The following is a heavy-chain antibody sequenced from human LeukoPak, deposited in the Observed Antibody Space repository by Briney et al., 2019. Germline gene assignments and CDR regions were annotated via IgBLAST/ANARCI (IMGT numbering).Heavy chain of an antibody. J-gene: IGHJ4*02. D-gene: IGHD6-19*01. V-gene: IGHV3-73*01. CDR2: IRSKANSYAT. CDR1: GFTFSGSA. CDR3: TRRYEQWHGWGKPPFDY. Sequence: GGSLRLSCAASGFTFSGSAMHWVRQASGKGLEWVGRIRSKANSYATAYAASVKGRFTISRDDSKSTAYLQMNSLKTEDTAVYYCTRRYEQWHGWGKPPFDYWGQGTLVTVSS.